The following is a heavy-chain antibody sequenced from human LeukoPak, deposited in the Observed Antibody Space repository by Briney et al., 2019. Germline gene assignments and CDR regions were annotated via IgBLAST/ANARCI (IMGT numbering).Heavy chain of an antibody. Sequence: ASVKVSCKASGYTFTSYGISWVRQAPGQGLEWMGWISAYNGNTNYAQKPQGRVTMTTDTSTSTAYMELRSLRSDDTAVYYCARDTGSSWFGEFLDYWGQGTLVTVSS. CDR3: ARDTGSSWFGEFLDY. D-gene: IGHD3-10*01. J-gene: IGHJ4*02. CDR2: ISAYNGNT. V-gene: IGHV1-18*01. CDR1: GYTFTSYG.